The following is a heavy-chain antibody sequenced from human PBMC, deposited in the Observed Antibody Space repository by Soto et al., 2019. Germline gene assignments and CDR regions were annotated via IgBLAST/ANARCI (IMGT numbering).Heavy chain of an antibody. J-gene: IGHJ3*01. V-gene: IGHV5-51*01. CDR3: TQPGEVAGNVTWGFDV. D-gene: IGHD3-16*01. Sequence: GESLKISCQGSGYDFRTSWVAWVRQTPGKGLEWMCMIFPCDSDVKYSPSFQGHVTISVDKSVNTAYLQWTSLRASDTALYYCTQPGEVAGNVTWGFDVWGQGTLVTVSS. CDR1: GYDFRTSW. CDR2: IFPCDSDV.